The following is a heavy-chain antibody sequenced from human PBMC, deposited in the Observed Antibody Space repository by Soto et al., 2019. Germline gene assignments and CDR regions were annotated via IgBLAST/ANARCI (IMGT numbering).Heavy chain of an antibody. D-gene: IGHD3-22*01. CDR2: ISGSGGST. V-gene: IGHV3-23*01. CDR3: ALRTLQYYYDSSGYPASALDY. Sequence: EVQLLESGGGLVQPGGSLRLSCAASGFTFSSYAMSWVRQAPGKGLEWVSAISGSGGSTYYADSVKGRFTISRDNSKNTLYLQMNSLRAEDTAVYYCALRTLQYYYDSSGYPASALDYWGQGTLVTVSS. J-gene: IGHJ4*02. CDR1: GFTFSSYA.